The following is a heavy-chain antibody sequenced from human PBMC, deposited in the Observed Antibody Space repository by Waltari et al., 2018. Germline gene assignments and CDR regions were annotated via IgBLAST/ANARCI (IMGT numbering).Heavy chain of an antibody. CDR2: IKQDGSEK. CDR3: AREGGYSYGYLDY. Sequence: VQLVESGGGVVQPGRSLRLSCAASGFTFSSYWMSWVRQAPGKGLEWVANIKQDGSEKYYVDSVKGRFTISRDNAKNSLYLQMNSLRAEDTAVYYCAREGGYSYGYLDYWGQGTLVTVSS. V-gene: IGHV3-7*01. CDR1: GFTFSSYW. D-gene: IGHD5-18*01. J-gene: IGHJ4*02.